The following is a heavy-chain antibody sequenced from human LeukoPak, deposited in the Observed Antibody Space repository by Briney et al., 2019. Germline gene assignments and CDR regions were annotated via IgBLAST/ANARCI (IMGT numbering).Heavy chain of an antibody. D-gene: IGHD4-17*01. CDR2: IYHSGST. J-gene: IGHJ4*02. Sequence: SGTLSLTCAVSGGSISSSDWWSWVRQPPGKGLEWIGEIYHSGSTNYNPSLKSRVTISVDKSKNQFSLKLSSVTAADTAVYYCARESDYGDFCFDYWGQGTLVTVSS. CDR3: ARESDYGDFCFDY. V-gene: IGHV4-4*02. CDR1: GGSISSSDW.